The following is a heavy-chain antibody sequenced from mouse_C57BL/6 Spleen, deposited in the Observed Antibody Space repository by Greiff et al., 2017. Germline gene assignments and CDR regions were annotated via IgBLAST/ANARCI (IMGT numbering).Heavy chain of an antibody. Sequence: QVQLKQPGAELVRPGSSVKLSCKASGYTFTSYWMHWVKQRPIQGLEWIGNIDPSDSETHYNQKFKDKATLTVDKSSSTAYMQLSSLTSEDSAVYYCARQGYGSRGDAMDYWGQGTSVTVSS. D-gene: IGHD1-1*01. J-gene: IGHJ4*01. V-gene: IGHV1-52*01. CDR2: IDPSDSET. CDR1: GYTFTSYW. CDR3: ARQGYGSRGDAMDY.